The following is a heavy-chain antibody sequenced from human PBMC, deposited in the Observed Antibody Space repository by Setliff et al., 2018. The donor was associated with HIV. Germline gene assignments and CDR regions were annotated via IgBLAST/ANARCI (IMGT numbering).Heavy chain of an antibody. V-gene: IGHV3-21*01. D-gene: IGHD6-13*01. CDR1: GFIFSNYR. CDR2: ISSSSTYT. J-gene: IGHJ5*02. CDR3: TAALQQQVVRWFDP. Sequence: GESLKISCAASGFIFSNYRMNWVRQAPGKGLEWVSSISSSSTYTFYADSVKGRFTISRDNAKNSLYLQMNSLRAEDTAAYYCTAALQQQVVRWFDPWGQGTLVTVSS.